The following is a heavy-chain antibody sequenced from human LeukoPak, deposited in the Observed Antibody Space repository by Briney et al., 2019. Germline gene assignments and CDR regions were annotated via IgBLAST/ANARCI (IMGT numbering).Heavy chain of an antibody. CDR3: ARDLFYGEYYFDY. Sequence: PGGSLRLSCAASGFTFSNYGMHWVRQAPGKGLEWVAVISYDGSNKYYADSVKGRFTISRDNSKDTLYLQMNTLRAEDTAVYYCARDLFYGEYYFDYWGQGTLVTVSS. CDR1: GFTFSNYG. V-gene: IGHV3-30*03. D-gene: IGHD4-17*01. CDR2: ISYDGSNK. J-gene: IGHJ4*02.